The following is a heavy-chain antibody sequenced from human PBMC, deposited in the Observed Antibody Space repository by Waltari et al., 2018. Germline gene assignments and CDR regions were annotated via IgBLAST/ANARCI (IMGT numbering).Heavy chain of an antibody. CDR3: ARAIIPVTTYYYGMDV. D-gene: IGHD4-17*01. CDR2: IIPIFGTA. J-gene: IGHJ6*02. V-gene: IGHV1-69*05. Sequence: QVQLVQSGAEVKKPGSSVKVSCKASGGPFSSYAISWVRQAPGQGLEWMGGIIPIFGTANYAQKFQGRVTITTDESTSTAYMELSSLRSEDTAVYYCARAIIPVTTYYYGMDVWGQGTTVTVSS. CDR1: GGPFSSYA.